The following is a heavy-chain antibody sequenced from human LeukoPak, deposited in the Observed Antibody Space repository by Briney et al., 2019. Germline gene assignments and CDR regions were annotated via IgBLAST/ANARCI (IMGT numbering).Heavy chain of an antibody. CDR1: GYTFTSYG. J-gene: IGHJ4*02. Sequence: GASVKVSCKASGYTFTSYGISWVRQAPGQGVEWMGWISAYNGKTNCAQKLQGRVTMTTDTSTSTAYMELRSLRSDATAVSYCARDPGYSSSWYHSFDYWGQGTLVTVSS. CDR2: ISAYNGKT. V-gene: IGHV1-18*01. D-gene: IGHD6-13*01. CDR3: ARDPGYSSSWYHSFDY.